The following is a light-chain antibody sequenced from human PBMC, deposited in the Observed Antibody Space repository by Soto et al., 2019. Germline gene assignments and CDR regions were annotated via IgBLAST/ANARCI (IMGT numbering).Light chain of an antibody. Sequence: QSVLTQPASVSGSLGQSITISCTGTSSDVGAYNYVSWYQQQPGKARKLMISEVSNRPSGVSNRFSGSKSGNTASLITSGLQAEDEADYYCCSFTSITTYVFGTGTKVTVL. CDR2: EVS. V-gene: IGLV2-14*01. CDR1: SSDVGAYNY. J-gene: IGLJ1*01. CDR3: CSFTSITTYV.